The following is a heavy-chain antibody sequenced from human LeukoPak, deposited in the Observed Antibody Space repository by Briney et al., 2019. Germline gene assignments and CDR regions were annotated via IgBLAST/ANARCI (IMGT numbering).Heavy chain of an antibody. Sequence: GGSLRLSCAASGFTFSDYYMHWVRQAPGKGLVWVSRISSDGGTTFYADSVKGRFTISRDNAKNTLYLEMNSLRAEDTAVYYCVRDSRTGVDYWGQRTLVTFSS. D-gene: IGHD1-1*01. CDR3: VRDSRTGVDY. CDR1: GFTFSDYY. CDR2: ISSDGGTT. V-gene: IGHV3-74*01. J-gene: IGHJ4*02.